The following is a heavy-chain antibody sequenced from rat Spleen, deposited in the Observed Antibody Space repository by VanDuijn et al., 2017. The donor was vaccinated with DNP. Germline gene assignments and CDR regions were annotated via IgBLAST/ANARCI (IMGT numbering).Heavy chain of an antibody. V-gene: IGHV2-63*01. CDR2: VRYDGDT. Sequence: QVQLKESGPGLVQPSETLSLTCTVSGFSLTSYSVSWVRQPSGKRPEWMGRVRYDGDTALNSALKSRLSISRDTSKNQVFLNMNSLQTDDTGTYYCIRDGGGNWFAHWGQGTLVTVST. CDR1: GFSLTSYS. CDR3: IRDGGGNWFAH. J-gene: IGHJ3*01.